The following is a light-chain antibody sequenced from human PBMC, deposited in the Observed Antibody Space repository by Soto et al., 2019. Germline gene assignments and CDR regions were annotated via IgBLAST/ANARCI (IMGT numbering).Light chain of an antibody. CDR1: SGSIASNY. J-gene: IGLJ2*01. CDR3: QSYDSSNHVV. Sequence: FMLTQPHSVSESPGKTVTISCTRSSGSIASNYVQWYQQRPGSAPTTVIYDDNQRPSGVPDRFSGSIDSSSNSASLTISGLKTEDEADYYCQSYDSSNHVVFGGGTKLTVL. CDR2: DDN. V-gene: IGLV6-57*04.